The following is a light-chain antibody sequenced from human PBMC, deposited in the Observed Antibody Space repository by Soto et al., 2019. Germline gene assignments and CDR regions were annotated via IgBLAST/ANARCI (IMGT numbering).Light chain of an antibody. CDR3: QHFRSYPPS. CDR2: ASS. Sequence: DIQLTQSPSILSASVGDRVSISCRASQDIGHYLAWYQQRPGQAPRLLIYASSTLASGVPSRFSGTESGTEFTLTVSSLQPEDFATYYCQHFRSYPPSFGGGTKVEVK. J-gene: IGKJ4*01. V-gene: IGKV1-9*01. CDR1: QDIGHY.